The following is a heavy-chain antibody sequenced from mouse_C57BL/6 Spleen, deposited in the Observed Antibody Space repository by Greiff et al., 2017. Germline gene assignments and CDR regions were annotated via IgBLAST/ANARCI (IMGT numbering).Heavy chain of an antibody. D-gene: IGHD2-4*01. CDR3: ARRNDYDGGAGVDY. CDR1: GFTFSDDG. J-gene: IGHJ2*01. CDR2: ISSGSSTI. Sequence: EVQVVESGGGLVKPGGSLKLSCAASGFTFSDDGMHWVRQAPEKGLEWVAYISSGSSTIYYADTVKGRVTISRDNAKNTLFLQMTSLRSEDTAMYYCARRNDYDGGAGVDYWGQGTTRTVSS. V-gene: IGHV5-17*01.